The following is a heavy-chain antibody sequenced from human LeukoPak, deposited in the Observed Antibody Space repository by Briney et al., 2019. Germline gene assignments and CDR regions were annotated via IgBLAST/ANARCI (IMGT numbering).Heavy chain of an antibody. J-gene: IGHJ3*02. V-gene: IGHV3-53*05. CDR1: GFTVSSYY. D-gene: IGHD6-13*01. Sequence: PGGSLRLSCAASGFTVSSYYMSWVRQAPGKGLEWVSVIYSGGTTYYADSVRGRFIISRDNSKNTLFLQMNSLRTEDTAVYYCAREISTSSSWYGDDAFDIWGQGTMVTVSS. CDR3: AREISTSSSWYGDDAFDI. CDR2: IYSGGTT.